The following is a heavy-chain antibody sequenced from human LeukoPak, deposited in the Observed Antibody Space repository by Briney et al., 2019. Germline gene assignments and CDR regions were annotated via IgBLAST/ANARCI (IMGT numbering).Heavy chain of an antibody. J-gene: IGHJ3*02. D-gene: IGHD1-1*01. Sequence: PGGSLRLSCAASGFTFSSYGMHWVRQAPGKGLEWVAVIWYDGSNKYYADSVKGRFTISRDNSKNTLYLQMNSLRADDTAVYYCARDRGGNWVDALEIWGQGTMVTVSS. CDR1: GFTFSSYG. CDR2: IWYDGSNK. V-gene: IGHV3-33*01. CDR3: ARDRGGNWVDALEI.